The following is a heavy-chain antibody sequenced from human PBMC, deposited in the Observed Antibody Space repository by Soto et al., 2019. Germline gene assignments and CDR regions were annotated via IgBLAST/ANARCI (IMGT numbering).Heavy chain of an antibody. CDR1: GFTFSSYS. Sequence: PGGSLRLSCAASGFTFSSYSMNWVRQAPGKGLEWVSSISSSSSYIYYADSVKGRFTISRDNAKNSLYLQMNSLRAEDTAVYYCASGDYYDSSGYYPNYYGMDVWRQGTTVTVSS. J-gene: IGHJ6*02. CDR3: ASGDYYDSSGYYPNYYGMDV. CDR2: ISSSSSYI. V-gene: IGHV3-21*01. D-gene: IGHD3-22*01.